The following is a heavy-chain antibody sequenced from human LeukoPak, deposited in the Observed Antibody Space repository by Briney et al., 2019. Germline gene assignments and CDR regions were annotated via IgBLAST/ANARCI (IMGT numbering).Heavy chain of an antibody. V-gene: IGHV4-38-2*02. J-gene: IGHJ4*02. CDR3: ARDVLAAPGTFDY. CDR1: GYSISSGYY. CDR2: IYHSGST. Sequence: KPSETLSLTCTVSGYSISSGYYWGWIRQPPGKGLEWIGSIYHSGSTYYNPSLKSRVTISVDTSKNQFSLKLSSVTAADTAVYYCARDVLAAPGTFDYWGQGALVTVSS. D-gene: IGHD6-13*01.